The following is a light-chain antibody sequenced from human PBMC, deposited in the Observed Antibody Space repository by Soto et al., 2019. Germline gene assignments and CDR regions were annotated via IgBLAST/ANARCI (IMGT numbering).Light chain of an antibody. CDR2: EVN. CDR3: QAYDYSLTAFV. V-gene: IGLV2-14*01. CDR1: SSDIGAYDY. J-gene: IGLJ3*02. Sequence: QSALTQPASLSGSPGQSITISCTGTSSDIGAYDYVSWFQQHPGKAPKLMISEVNNRPSGVSNRFSGSKSGNTAYLTISGLQAEDEADYYCQAYDYSLTAFVFGGGTKLTVL.